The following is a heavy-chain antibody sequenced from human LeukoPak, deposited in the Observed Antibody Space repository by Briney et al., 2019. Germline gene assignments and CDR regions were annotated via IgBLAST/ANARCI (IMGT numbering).Heavy chain of an antibody. V-gene: IGHV3-53*01. D-gene: IGHD3-10*01. CDR1: GFTVSSNH. J-gene: IGHJ3*02. Sequence: GGSLRLSCAASGFTVSSNHMSWVRQAPGKGLEWVSVIYSGGSTYYADSVKGRFTISRDNSKNTLYLQMNSLRAEDTAVYYCARAPIISDAFDIWGQGTMVTVSS. CDR3: ARAPIISDAFDI. CDR2: IYSGGST.